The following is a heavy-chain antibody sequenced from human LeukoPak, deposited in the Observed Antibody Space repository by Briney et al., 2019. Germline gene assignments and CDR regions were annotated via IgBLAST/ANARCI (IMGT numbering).Heavy chain of an antibody. D-gene: IGHD2-21*01. J-gene: IGHJ4*02. Sequence: SETLSLTCTVSGGSISSYYWSWIRQPPGKGLEWIGYIYYSGSTNYNPSLKSRVTISVDTSKNQFSLKLSSVTAADTAVYYCARDEGYFRWGQGTLVTVSS. CDR2: IYYSGST. CDR1: GGSISSYY. V-gene: IGHV4-59*01. CDR3: ARDEGYFR.